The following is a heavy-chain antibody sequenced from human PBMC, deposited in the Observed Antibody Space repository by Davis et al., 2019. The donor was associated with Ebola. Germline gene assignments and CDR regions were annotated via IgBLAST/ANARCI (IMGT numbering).Heavy chain of an antibody. V-gene: IGHV3-23*01. CDR3: AKDTSNIWFDI. CDR1: EFTFYNYA. Sequence: PGGSLRLSCAASEFTFYNYAMSWVRQAPGKGLEWVSAITGSGSSTYYADSVKGRFTISRDNSKNTLYLQMNGLRVEDTAIYYCAKDTSNIWFDIWGQGTNVTVSS. J-gene: IGHJ3*02. D-gene: IGHD1-26*01. CDR2: ITGSGSST.